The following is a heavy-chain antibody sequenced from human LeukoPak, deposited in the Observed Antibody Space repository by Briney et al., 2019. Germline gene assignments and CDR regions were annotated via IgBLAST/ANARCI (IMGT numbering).Heavy chain of an antibody. CDR3: ARGDYGDINPPDY. CDR2: ISAYNGNT. V-gene: IGHV1-18*01. Sequence: GASVKVSCKASGYTFTSYGISWVRQAPGQGLEWMGWISAYNGNTNYAQKLQGRVTMTTDRSTSTAYMELRIHRSEDTAVYYCARGDYGDINPPDYWGQGTLVTVSS. J-gene: IGHJ4*02. CDR1: GYTFTSYG. D-gene: IGHD4-17*01.